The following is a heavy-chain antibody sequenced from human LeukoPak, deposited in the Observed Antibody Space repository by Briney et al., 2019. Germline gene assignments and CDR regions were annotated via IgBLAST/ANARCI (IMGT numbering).Heavy chain of an antibody. CDR1: GYTFTSYG. D-gene: IGHD3-10*01. J-gene: IGHJ6*02. V-gene: IGHV1-2*02. Sequence: ASVKVSCKASGYTFTSYGISWVRQAPGQGLEWMGWINPNSGGTNYAQKFQGRVTMTRDTSISTAYMELSRLRSDDTAVYYCARDMVRGAGSGYYGMDVWGQGTTVTVSS. CDR2: INPNSGGT. CDR3: ARDMVRGAGSGYYGMDV.